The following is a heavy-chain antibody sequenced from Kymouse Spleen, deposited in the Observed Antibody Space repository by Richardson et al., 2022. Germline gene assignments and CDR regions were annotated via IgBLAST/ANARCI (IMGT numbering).Heavy chain of an antibody. J-gene: IGHJ4*02. Sequence: QVQLQQWGAGLLKPSETLSLTCAVYGGSFSGYYWSWIRQPPGKGLEWIGEINHSGSTNYNPSLKSRVTISVDTSKNQFSLKLSSVTAADTAVYYCARGRDIVVVPAAILPYSSSPYYFDYWGQGTLVTVSS. D-gene: IGHD2-2*02. CDR1: GGSFSGYY. CDR2: INHSGST. CDR3: ARGRDIVVVPAAILPYSSSPYYFDY. V-gene: IGHV4-34*01.